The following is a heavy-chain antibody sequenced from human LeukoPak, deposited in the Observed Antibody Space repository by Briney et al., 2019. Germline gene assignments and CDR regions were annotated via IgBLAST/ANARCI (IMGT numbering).Heavy chain of an antibody. CDR2: IKQDGSEK. V-gene: IGHV3-7*03. D-gene: IGHD4-23*01. CDR3: ARDNGGNSNHYFDY. J-gene: IGHJ4*02. Sequence: GGSLRLSCAASGFTFSSYWMSWVRQAPGKGLEWVANIKQDGSEKYYVDSVKGRFTISRDNAKNSLYLQMNSLRAEDTALYYCARDNGGNSNHYFDYWGQGTLVTVSS. CDR1: GFTFSSYW.